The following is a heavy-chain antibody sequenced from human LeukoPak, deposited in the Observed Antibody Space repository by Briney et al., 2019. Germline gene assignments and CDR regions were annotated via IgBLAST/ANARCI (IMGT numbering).Heavy chain of an antibody. Sequence: ASVKVSCRASGYTFTGYYMHWVRQAPGQGLEWMGWINPNSGGTNYAQKFQGRVTMTRDTSISTAYMELSRLRSDDTAVYYCARGAPYYYDSSGYYWVWGQGTLVTVSS. CDR3: ARGAPYYYDSSGYYWV. J-gene: IGHJ4*02. D-gene: IGHD3-22*01. CDR1: GYTFTGYY. V-gene: IGHV1-2*02. CDR2: INPNSGGT.